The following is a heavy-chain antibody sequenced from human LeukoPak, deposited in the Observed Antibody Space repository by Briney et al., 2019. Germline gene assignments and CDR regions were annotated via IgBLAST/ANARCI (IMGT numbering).Heavy chain of an antibody. V-gene: IGHV5-51*01. D-gene: IGHD1-26*01. CDR3: ARHRIPGNSGSLFDY. CDR1: GYSFTSYW. J-gene: IGHJ4*02. Sequence: GESLKISCKGSGYSFTSYWIGWVRQMPGKGLEWMGIIYPGDSDTRYSPSFQGQVTISADKSISTAYLQWSSLKASDTAMYYCARHRIPGNSGSLFDYWGQGTLVTVSS. CDR2: IYPGDSDT.